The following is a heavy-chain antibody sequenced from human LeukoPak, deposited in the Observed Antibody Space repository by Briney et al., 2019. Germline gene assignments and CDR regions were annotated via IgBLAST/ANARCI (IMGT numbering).Heavy chain of an antibody. V-gene: IGHV3-30-3*01. CDR1: GFTFSSYA. CDR2: MSYDGSNK. CDR3: ARDSVDTNGWGYYFDY. J-gene: IGHJ4*02. D-gene: IGHD5-12*01. Sequence: PGRSLRLSCAASGFTFSSYAMHWVRQAPGKGLEWVAVMSYDGSNKYYADSVKGRFTISRANSKNTLYLQTNSLRAEDTAVYYCARDSVDTNGWGYYFDYWGQGTLVTVSS.